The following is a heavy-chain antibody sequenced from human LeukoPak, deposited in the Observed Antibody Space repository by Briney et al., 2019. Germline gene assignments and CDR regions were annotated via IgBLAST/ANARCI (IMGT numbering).Heavy chain of an antibody. CDR2: IYSGGST. CDR3: ARSHCGGDCYVFDY. V-gene: IGHV3-53*05. J-gene: IGHJ4*02. CDR1: GFTVSSNY. Sequence: GGSLRLSCAASGFTVSSNYMSWVRQAPGKGLEWVSVIYSGGSTYYADSVKGRFTISRDNSKNTLYLQMNSLRSEDTAVYYCARSHCGGDCYVFDYWGQGTLVTVSS. D-gene: IGHD2-21*02.